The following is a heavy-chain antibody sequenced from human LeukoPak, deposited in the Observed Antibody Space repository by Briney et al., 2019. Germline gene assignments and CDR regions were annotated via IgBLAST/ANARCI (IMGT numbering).Heavy chain of an antibody. CDR3: ARIRCGQTNGSCYNY. CDR2: IAPTGYT. V-gene: IGHV4-34*01. D-gene: IGHD2-15*01. Sequence: SETLSLTCGVHGVSITAYYWSWIRQSPGESLEWIGEIAPTGYTIYNPSLKSRVAMSVDTSKNHLSLTLTSLTAADTAIYYCARIRCGQTNGSCYNYWGRGALVTVSS. J-gene: IGHJ4*02. CDR1: GVSITAYY.